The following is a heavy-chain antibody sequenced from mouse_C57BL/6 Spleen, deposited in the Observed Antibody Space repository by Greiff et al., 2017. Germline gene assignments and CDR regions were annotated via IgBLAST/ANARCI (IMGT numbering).Heavy chain of an antibody. V-gene: IGHV1-18*01. CDR2: INPNNGGT. CDR3: ARTYSNYVLYYFDY. J-gene: IGHJ2*01. CDR1: GYTFTDYN. D-gene: IGHD2-5*01. Sequence: EVKLMESGPELVKPGASVKIPCKASGYTFTDYNMDWVKQSHGKSLEWIGDINPNNGGTIYNQKFKGKATLTVDKSSSTAYMELRSLTSEDTAVYYCARTYSNYVLYYFDYWGQGTTLTVSS.